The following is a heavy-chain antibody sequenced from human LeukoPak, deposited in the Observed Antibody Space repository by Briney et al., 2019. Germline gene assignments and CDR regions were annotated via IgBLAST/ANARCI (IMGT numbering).Heavy chain of an antibody. D-gene: IGHD3-22*01. CDR1: GGSISSGGYY. V-gene: IGHV4-31*03. CDR3: ARDVVVIRAFDI. CDR2: IYYSGST. J-gene: IGHJ3*02. Sequence: SETLSLTCTVSGGSISSGGYYWSWIRQHPGKGLEWIGYIYYSGSTYYNLSLKSRVTISVDTSKNQFSLKLSSVTAADTAVYYCARDVVVIRAFDIWGQGTMVTVSS.